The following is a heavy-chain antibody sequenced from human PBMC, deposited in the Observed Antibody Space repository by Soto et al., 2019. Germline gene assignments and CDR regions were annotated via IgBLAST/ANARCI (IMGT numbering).Heavy chain of an antibody. Sequence: GASVKVSCKASGYTFTSYAMHWVRQAPGQRLEWMGWINAGNGNTKYSQKFQGRVTITRDTSASTAYMELSSLRSEDTAVYYCARDSDILTGYTGYFDYWGQGTLVTVSS. J-gene: IGHJ4*02. CDR1: GYTFTSYA. D-gene: IGHD3-9*01. V-gene: IGHV1-3*01. CDR2: INAGNGNT. CDR3: ARDSDILTGYTGYFDY.